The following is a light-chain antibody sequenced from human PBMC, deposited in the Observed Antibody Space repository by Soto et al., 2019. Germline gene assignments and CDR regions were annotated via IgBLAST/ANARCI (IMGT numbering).Light chain of an antibody. CDR2: EVS. CDR3: SSYAGSNNFPYL. V-gene: IGLV2-8*01. CDR1: SSDVGGYNY. J-gene: IGLJ1*01. Sequence: QSVLTQPPSASGSPGQSVTISCTGTSSDVGGYNYVSWYQQHPGKAPKLMIYEVSKRPSGVPDRFSGSKSGNTAYLTVPGLQAEDEADYYCSSYAGSNNFPYLFGTGTKVTVL.